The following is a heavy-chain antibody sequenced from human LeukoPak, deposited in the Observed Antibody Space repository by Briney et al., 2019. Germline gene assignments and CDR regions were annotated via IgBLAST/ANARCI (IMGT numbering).Heavy chain of an antibody. Sequence: GGSLRLSCAASGFTFSSYAMSWVRQAPGKGLEWVSATSGSDGSTYYADSVKGRFTISRDNSKNTLYLQMNSLRAEDTAVYYCATAHDSSGWSLISDYRGQGTLVTVSS. CDR1: GFTFSSYA. J-gene: IGHJ4*02. V-gene: IGHV3-23*01. CDR2: TSGSDGST. D-gene: IGHD6-19*01. CDR3: ATAHDSSGWSLISDY.